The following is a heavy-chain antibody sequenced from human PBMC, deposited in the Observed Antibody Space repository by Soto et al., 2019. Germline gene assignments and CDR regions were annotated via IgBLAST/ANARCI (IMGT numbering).Heavy chain of an antibody. V-gene: IGHV3-30-3*01. D-gene: IGHD3-3*01. CDR1: GFTFSSYA. Sequence: GGSLRLSCAASGFTFSSYAMHWVRQAPGKGLEWVAVISYDGSNKYYADSVKGRFTISRDNSKNTLYLQMNSLRAEDTAVYYCARDRIVSRTLGPLDFWSGYSMNNWFDPWGQGTTVTGSS. CDR2: ISYDGSNK. J-gene: IGHJ5*01. CDR3: ARDRIVSRTLGPLDFWSGYSMNNWFDP.